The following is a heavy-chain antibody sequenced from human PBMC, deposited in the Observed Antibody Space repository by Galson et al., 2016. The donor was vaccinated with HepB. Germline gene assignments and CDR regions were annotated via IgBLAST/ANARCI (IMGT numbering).Heavy chain of an antibody. J-gene: IGHJ4*02. CDR3: ARWNFAFDS. D-gene: IGHD1-1*01. Sequence: SLRLSCAASGFTFTTYYMGWVRQAPGQGLEWVANIDQDGNARFYVDSGKGRFTISRDNAKNSVSLQMDSLRVQDTAVYYCARWNFAFDSWGPGALVTVSS. V-gene: IGHV3-7*01. CDR2: IDQDGNAR. CDR1: GFTFTTYY.